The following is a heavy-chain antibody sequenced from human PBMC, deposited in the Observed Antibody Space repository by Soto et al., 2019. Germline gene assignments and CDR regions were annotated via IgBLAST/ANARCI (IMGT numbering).Heavy chain of an antibody. D-gene: IGHD5-18*01. J-gene: IGHJ4*02. CDR3: ARGPDGRGRYSYGYDY. Sequence: QVQLVQSGAEVKKPGASVKVSCKASGYTFTSYDINWVRQATGQGLEWMGWMNPNSGNTGYAQKFQGRVTMTRNTSISTAYMELSRLRSEDTAVYYCARGPDGRGRYSYGYDYWGQGTLVTVSS. CDR2: MNPNSGNT. V-gene: IGHV1-8*01. CDR1: GYTFTSYD.